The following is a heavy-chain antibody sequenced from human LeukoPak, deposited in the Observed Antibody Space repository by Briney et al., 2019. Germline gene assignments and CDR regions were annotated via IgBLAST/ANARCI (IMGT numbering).Heavy chain of an antibody. CDR3: ARVAWSAQLGADY. J-gene: IGHJ4*02. D-gene: IGHD3-3*01. V-gene: IGHV4-39*01. CDR1: GGSISSSSYY. CDR2: IYYSGST. Sequence: SETLSLTCTVSGGSISSSSYYWGWIGRPPGKGLEWIGSIYYSGSTYYNPSLKSRVTISVDTSKNQFSLKLSSVTAADTAVYYCARVAWSAQLGADYWGQGTLVTVSS.